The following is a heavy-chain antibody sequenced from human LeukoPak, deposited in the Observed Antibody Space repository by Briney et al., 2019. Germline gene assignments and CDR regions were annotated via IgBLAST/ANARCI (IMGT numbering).Heavy chain of an antibody. CDR3: ASGGWYRGY. Sequence: SETPSLTCAVYGGSFSGYYWTWIRQPPGKGLEWIGEINHSGSTNYNPSLKSRVTISVDTSKNQFSLKLSSVTAADTAVYYCASGGWYRGYWGQGTLVTVSS. D-gene: IGHD6-19*01. CDR2: INHSGST. V-gene: IGHV4-34*01. CDR1: GGSFSGYY. J-gene: IGHJ4*02.